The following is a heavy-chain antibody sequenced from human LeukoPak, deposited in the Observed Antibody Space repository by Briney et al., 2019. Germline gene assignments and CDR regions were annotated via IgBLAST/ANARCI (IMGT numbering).Heavy chain of an antibody. Sequence: SETLSLTCTVSGYSISSGYYWGWIRQPPGKGLEWIGSIYHSGSTYYNPSLKSRVTISVDTSKNQFSLKLSSVTAADTAVYYCARERGYYDILTGYSGYYYYMDVWGKGTTVTISS. J-gene: IGHJ6*03. CDR1: GYSISSGYY. D-gene: IGHD3-9*01. CDR3: ARERGYYDILTGYSGYYYYMDV. CDR2: IYHSGST. V-gene: IGHV4-38-2*02.